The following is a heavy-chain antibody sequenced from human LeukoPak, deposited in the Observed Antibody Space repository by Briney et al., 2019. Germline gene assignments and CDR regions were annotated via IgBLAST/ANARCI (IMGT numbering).Heavy chain of an antibody. CDR3: AKERWLQLGSYFDS. CDR2: ISNIGDNT. CDR1: GFTFSSYA. D-gene: IGHD5-24*01. Sequence: GGSLRLSCAASGFTFSSYAMSWVRQAPGKGLEWVSAISNIGDNTDYADSVKARFPISRDNSKKIVNLELNSLRAEDTAVYLCAKERWLQLGSYFDSWGQGTLVTGSS. V-gene: IGHV3-23*01. J-gene: IGHJ4*02.